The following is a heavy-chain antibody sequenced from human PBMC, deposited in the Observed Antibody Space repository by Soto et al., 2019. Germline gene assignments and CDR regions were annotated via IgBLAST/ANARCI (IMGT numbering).Heavy chain of an antibody. J-gene: IGHJ4*02. CDR1: GGSISSYY. D-gene: IGHD3-3*01. V-gene: IGHV4-59*08. Sequence: SETLSLTCTVSGGSISSYYWSWIRQPLGKGLEWIGYIYYSGSTNYNPSLKSRVTISVDTSKNQFSLKLSSVTAADTAVYYCARHVDFWSGYYYFDYWGQGTLVTVSS. CDR3: ARHVDFWSGYYYFDY. CDR2: IYYSGST.